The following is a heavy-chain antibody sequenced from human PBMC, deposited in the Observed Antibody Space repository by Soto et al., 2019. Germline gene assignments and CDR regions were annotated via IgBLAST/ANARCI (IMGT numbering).Heavy chain of an antibody. V-gene: IGHV1-18*01. CDR2: IGVFNGNT. CDR1: GYSFTNYG. Sequence: WASVKVSCKASGYSFTNYGITWVRQAPGQGLEWMGWIGVFNGNTDYDQKFRDRVAMTTDTSTTTAYLELRSLTSDDTAVYYCARVEYGDLIYVDYWGQGTLVTVSS. D-gene: IGHD2-21*02. CDR3: ARVEYGDLIYVDY. J-gene: IGHJ4*02.